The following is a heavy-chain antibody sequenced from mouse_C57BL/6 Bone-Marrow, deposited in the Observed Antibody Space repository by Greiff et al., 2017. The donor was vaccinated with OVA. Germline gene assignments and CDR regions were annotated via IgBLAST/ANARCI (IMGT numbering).Heavy chain of an antibody. V-gene: IGHV5-12*01. CDR1: GFTFSDYY. CDR3: AKLRSAAY. D-gene: IGHD1-1*01. J-gene: IGHJ3*01. Sequence: EVHLVESGGGLVQPGGSLKLSCAASGFTFSDYYMYWVRQTPEKRLEWVAYISNGGGSTYYPDTVKGRFTISRDNAKNTLYLQRSRLKAEDTAMYYCAKLRSAAYWGQGTLVTVSA. CDR2: ISNGGGST.